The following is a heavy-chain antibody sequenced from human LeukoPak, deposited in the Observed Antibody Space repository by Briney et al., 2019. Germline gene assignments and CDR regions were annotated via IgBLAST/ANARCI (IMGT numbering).Heavy chain of an antibody. D-gene: IGHD3-22*01. CDR2: IWYDGSNK. J-gene: IGHJ6*03. Sequence: GGSLRLSCAASGFTFSSYGMHWVRQAPGKGLEWVAVIWYDGSNKYYADSVKGRFTISRDNSKNTLHLQMNSLRAEDTAVYYCARDGDYYDSSGYYPLAYYYYMDVWGKGTTVTVSS. V-gene: IGHV3-33*01. CDR3: ARDGDYYDSSGYYPLAYYYYMDV. CDR1: GFTFSSYG.